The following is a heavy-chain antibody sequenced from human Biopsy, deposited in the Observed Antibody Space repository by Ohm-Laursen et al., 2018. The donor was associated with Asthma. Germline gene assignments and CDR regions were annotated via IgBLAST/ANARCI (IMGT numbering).Heavy chain of an antibody. CDR1: RSTYD. Sequence: SLRLSRTATRSTYDMHSVSHAPGKGLQRAAVIPYDGSSIYYADSVKGRFTISRDNSKNTLSLQMNIVTAEDTAVYYCAREGVAGTHIDDWGQGTLVTVSS. D-gene: IGHD6-19*01. J-gene: IGHJ4*02. V-gene: IGHV3-30-3*01. CDR2: IPYDGSSI. CDR3: AREGVAGTHIDD.